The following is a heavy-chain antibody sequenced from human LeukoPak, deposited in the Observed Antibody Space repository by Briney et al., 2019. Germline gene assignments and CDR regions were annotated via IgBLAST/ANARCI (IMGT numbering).Heavy chain of an antibody. CDR3: AKWTTVVRGVRSFDY. V-gene: IGHV3-23*01. Sequence: GGSLRLSCAASGFTFSSYAMSWVRQAPGKGLEWVSAISGSGGSTYYADSVKGRFTISRDNSKNTLYLQMNSLRAEDTAVYYCAKWTTVVRGVRSFDYWGQGTLVTVSS. CDR2: ISGSGGST. J-gene: IGHJ4*02. CDR1: GFTFSSYA. D-gene: IGHD3-10*01.